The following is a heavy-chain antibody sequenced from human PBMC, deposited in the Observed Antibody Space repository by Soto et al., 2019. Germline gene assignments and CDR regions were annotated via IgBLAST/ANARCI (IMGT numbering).Heavy chain of an antibody. D-gene: IGHD3-3*01. CDR2: IYYGGST. V-gene: IGHV4-59*08. Sequence: SETLSLTCTVSGGSISNHYWSWIRQAPGKGLEWIGYIYYGGSTNSNPSLKSRATISADTSKNQFSLKLTSVTASDTAVYYCARLDFRSGYYGGRFDPWGQGTQVTVS. CDR3: ARLDFRSGYYGGRFDP. J-gene: IGHJ5*02. CDR1: GGSISNHY.